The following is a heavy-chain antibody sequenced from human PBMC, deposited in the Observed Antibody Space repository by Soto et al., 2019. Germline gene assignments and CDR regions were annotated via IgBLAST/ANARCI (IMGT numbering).Heavy chain of an antibody. Sequence: EVQLVESGGGLIQPGASLRLSCAASGFPVSNNYMTWVRQAPGRGLEWVSVIYSDGSTYYADSVKGRFTISRDNSENTLHLQMDSLRAEDTAVYYCAKGVAHNHNYIPFEYWGQGTLVTVSS. J-gene: IGHJ4*02. CDR1: GFPVSNNY. CDR2: IYSDGST. CDR3: AKGVAHNHNYIPFEY. V-gene: IGHV3-53*01. D-gene: IGHD1-1*01.